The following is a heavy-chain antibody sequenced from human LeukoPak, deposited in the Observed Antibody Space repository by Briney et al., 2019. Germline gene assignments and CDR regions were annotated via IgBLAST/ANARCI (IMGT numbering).Heavy chain of an antibody. Sequence: GSLRLSCAASGFTFSSYWMHWVRQAPGKGLVWVSRINSDGSSITYADSVKGRFTISRDNAKTTLYLQMNSLRAEDTAVYYCASGYYYASGSPDYWGQGTLVTVSS. CDR3: ASGYYYASGSPDY. J-gene: IGHJ4*02. D-gene: IGHD3-10*01. CDR2: INSDGSSI. CDR1: GFTFSSYW. V-gene: IGHV3-74*01.